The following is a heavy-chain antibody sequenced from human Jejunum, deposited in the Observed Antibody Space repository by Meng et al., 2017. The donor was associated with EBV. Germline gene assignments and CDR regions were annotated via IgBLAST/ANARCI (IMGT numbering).Heavy chain of an antibody. CDR2: ITDSGGST. Sequence: GLVGEAGGGLVQPGGSLRLSCAASGFTFNSHTMSWVRQAPGKGLEWVSAITDSGGSTYYTDSVKGRFTISRDNSKNTLYLQMNSLRAEDTAVYYCAKLTRAWGQGTLVTVSS. V-gene: IGHV3-23*04. CDR3: AKLTRA. CDR1: GFTFNSHT. J-gene: IGHJ5*02.